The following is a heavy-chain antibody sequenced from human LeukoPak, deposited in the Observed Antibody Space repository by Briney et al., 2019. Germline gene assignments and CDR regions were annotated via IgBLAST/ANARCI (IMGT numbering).Heavy chain of an antibody. CDR1: GYTFSGYY. J-gene: IGHJ5*02. CDR3: ATNILVRDIINWFDP. CDR2: INPKSGGT. Sequence: ASVKVSCKASGYTFSGYYMHWVRQAPGQGLEWMGWINPKSGGTNEAQKFHDRVTMTRDTSTGTAYMELSSLRYDDTAVYYCATNILVRDIINWFDPWGQGTLVTVSS. D-gene: IGHD3-10*01. V-gene: IGHV1-2*02.